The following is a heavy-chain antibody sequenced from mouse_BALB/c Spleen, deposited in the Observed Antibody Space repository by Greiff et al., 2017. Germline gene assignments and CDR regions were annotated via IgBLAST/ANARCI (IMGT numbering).Heavy chain of an antibody. CDR3: TRQGGYYIYFDN. Sequence: QVQLQQPGAELVRPGASVKLSCKASGYTFTSYWINWVKQRPGQGLEWIGNIYPSDSYTNYNQKFKDKATLTVDKSSSTAYMQLSSPTSEDSAVYYCTRQGGYYIYFDNWGQGTTLTDSS. D-gene: IGHD2-3*01. J-gene: IGHJ2*01. CDR2: IYPSDSYT. CDR1: GYTFTSYW. V-gene: IGHV1-69*02.